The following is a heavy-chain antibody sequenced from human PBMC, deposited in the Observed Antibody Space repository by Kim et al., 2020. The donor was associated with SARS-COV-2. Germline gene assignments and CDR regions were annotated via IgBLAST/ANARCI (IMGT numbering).Heavy chain of an antibody. V-gene: IGHV4-31*03. J-gene: IGHJ4*02. Sequence: SETLSLTCTVSGGSISSGGYYWSWIRQHPGKGLEWIGYIYYSGSTYYNPSLKSRVTISVDTSKNQFSLKLSSVTAADTAVYYCARDGAYYFDYWGQGTLVTVSS. CDR2: IYYSGST. CDR3: ARDGAYYFDY. D-gene: IGHD3-16*01. CDR1: GGSISSGGYY.